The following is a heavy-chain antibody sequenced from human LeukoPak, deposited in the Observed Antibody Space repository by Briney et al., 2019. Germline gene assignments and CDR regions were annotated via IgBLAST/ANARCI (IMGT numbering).Heavy chain of an antibody. CDR2: INPSGGST. CDR1: GYTFTGYY. Sequence: ASVRVSCRASGYTFTGYYMHWVRQAPGQGLEGMGVINPSGGSTSYAQKFQGRVTMTRDTSTSTVYMELSSLRSEDTAVYYCAREFQQLVAYYYGMDVWGQGTTVTVSS. D-gene: IGHD6-13*01. CDR3: AREFQQLVAYYYGMDV. V-gene: IGHV1-46*01. J-gene: IGHJ6*02.